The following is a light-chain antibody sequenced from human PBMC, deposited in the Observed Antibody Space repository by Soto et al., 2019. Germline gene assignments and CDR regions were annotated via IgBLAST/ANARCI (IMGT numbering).Light chain of an antibody. CDR1: QHVNNRY. V-gene: IGKV3-20*01. CDR3: QQYGSSPPT. J-gene: IGKJ1*01. Sequence: ETVLTQSPGTLSLSPGERATLSCRASQHVNNRYLAWYQQKPGQAPRPLIYGASNRATGIPERFSGSGSGTDFTLIINRLEPEDFALFYGQQYGSSPPTFGQGTKVDIK. CDR2: GAS.